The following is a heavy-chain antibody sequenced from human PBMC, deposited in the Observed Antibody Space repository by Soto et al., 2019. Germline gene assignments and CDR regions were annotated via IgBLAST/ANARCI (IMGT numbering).Heavy chain of an antibody. CDR2: ISGSGGST. J-gene: IGHJ6*02. V-gene: IGHV3-23*01. CDR1: GFTFSSYA. Sequence: PGGSLRLSCAASGFTFSSYAMSWVRQAPGKGLEWVSAISGSGGSTYYADSVKGRFTISRDNSKNTLYLQMNSLRAEDTAVYYCAKDFTLRYYYGMDVWGQGTTVTVSS. CDR3: AKDFTLRYYYGMDV. D-gene: IGHD5-12*01.